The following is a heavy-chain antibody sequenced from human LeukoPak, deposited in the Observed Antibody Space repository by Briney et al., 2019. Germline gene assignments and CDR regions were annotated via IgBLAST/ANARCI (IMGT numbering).Heavy chain of an antibody. J-gene: IGHJ1*01. CDR2: INPNSGGT. CDR3: ASLATGTPEYFQH. Sequence: ASVKVSCKASGYTFTGYYMHWVRQAPGQGLEWMGWINPNSGGTNYAQKFQGRVTMTRDTSISTAYMELSRLRSDDTAVYYCASLATGTPEYFQHWGQGTLVTVSS. D-gene: IGHD6-13*01. V-gene: IGHV1-2*02. CDR1: GYTFTGYY.